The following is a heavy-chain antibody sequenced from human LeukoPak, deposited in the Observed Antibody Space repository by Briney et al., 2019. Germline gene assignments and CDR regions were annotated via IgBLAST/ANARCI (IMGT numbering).Heavy chain of an antibody. Sequence: SETLSLTCTVSGGSISSYYWSWIRQPPGKGLEWIGYIYYSGSTNYNPSLKSRVTISVDTSKNQFSLKLSSVTAADTAVYYCVQLAGHYWGQGTLVTVSS. V-gene: IGHV4-59*01. J-gene: IGHJ4*02. D-gene: IGHD6-6*01. CDR3: VQLAGHY. CDR2: IYYSGST. CDR1: GGSISSYY.